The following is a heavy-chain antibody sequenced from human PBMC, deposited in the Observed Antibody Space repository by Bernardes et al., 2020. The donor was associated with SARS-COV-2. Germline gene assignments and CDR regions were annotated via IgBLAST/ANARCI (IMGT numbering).Heavy chain of an antibody. CDR2: ISSGGTT. J-gene: IGHJ6*03. CDR3: ARGQRNLHYMDV. Sequence: GRSLRLSCAASGLTVSSDDMTWVRQAPGKGLEWVSVISSGGTTYYADSVKGRFTISRDNSQSTVSLQMNSLRPEDTAVYYCARGQRNLHYMDVWGKGTTVTVSS. CDR1: GLTVSSDD. V-gene: IGHV3-66*02.